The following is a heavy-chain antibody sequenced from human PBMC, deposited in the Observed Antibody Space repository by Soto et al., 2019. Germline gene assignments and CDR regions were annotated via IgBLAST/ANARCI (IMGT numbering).Heavy chain of an antibody. CDR3: ARDRPDYGDYAYDY. V-gene: IGHV4-4*02. Sequence: SETLSLTCAVSGGSISSSNWWSWVRQPPGKGLEWIGEIYHSGSTNYNPSLKSRVTISVDKSKNQFSLKLSSVTAADTAVYYCARDRPDYGDYAYDYWGQGTLVTVSS. D-gene: IGHD4-17*01. CDR2: IYHSGST. CDR1: GGSISSSNW. J-gene: IGHJ4*02.